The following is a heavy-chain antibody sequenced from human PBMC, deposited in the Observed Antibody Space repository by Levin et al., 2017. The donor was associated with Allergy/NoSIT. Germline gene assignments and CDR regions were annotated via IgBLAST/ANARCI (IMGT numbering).Heavy chain of an antibody. Sequence: GESLKISCKASGYTFTSHYIHWVRQAPGQGLEWMGMINPSGGTTGYAEKFQDRVTMTRDTSTRTVYMELSSLRSEDTAMYYCTRDKGPIIVGRGNYWFDAWGQGTLVTVSS. D-gene: IGHD3-10*01. CDR2: INPSGGTT. CDR1: GYTFTSHY. V-gene: IGHV1-46*03. CDR3: TRDKGPIIVGRGNYWFDA. J-gene: IGHJ5*02.